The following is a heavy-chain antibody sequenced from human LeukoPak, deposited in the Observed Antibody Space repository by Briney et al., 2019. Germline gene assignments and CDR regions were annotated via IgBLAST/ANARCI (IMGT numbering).Heavy chain of an antibody. CDR1: GFTFSDYA. J-gene: IGHJ4*02. CDR3: AKDLSTAAKYYFDY. D-gene: IGHD2/OR15-2a*01. Sequence: GGSLRLSCAVSGFTFSDYAMSWVRQAPGKGLEWVSSISGSGGSTYHADSVKGRFTISRDNSKNTLSLQMNSPRAEDTALYYCAKDLSTAAKYYFDYWGQGTLVTVSS. CDR2: ISGSGGST. V-gene: IGHV3-23*01.